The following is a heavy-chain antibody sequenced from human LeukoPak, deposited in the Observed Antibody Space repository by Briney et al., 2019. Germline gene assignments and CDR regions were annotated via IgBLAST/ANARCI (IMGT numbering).Heavy chain of an antibody. CDR2: ISYDGSNE. CDR3: AKGFRGSYA. Sequence: AGGSLRLSCAASGFTFSNNGMNWVRQAPGKGLEWVAVISYDGSNEYYADSVKGRFTISRDNSKNTLYLQMNSLRAEDTAVYYCAKGFRGSYAWGQGTLVTVSS. J-gene: IGHJ4*02. V-gene: IGHV3-30*18. D-gene: IGHD1-26*01. CDR1: GFTFSNNG.